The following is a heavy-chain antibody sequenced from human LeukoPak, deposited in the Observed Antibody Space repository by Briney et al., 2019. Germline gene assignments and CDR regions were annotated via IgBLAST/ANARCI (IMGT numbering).Heavy chain of an antibody. Sequence: ASVKVSCKASGYTFTSYYMHWVRQAPGQGLEWMGIINPSGGSTSYAQKFQGRVTMTEDTSTDTAYMELSSLRSEDTAVYYCATLQNEDYGGNDYWGQGTLVTVSS. CDR3: ATLQNEDYGGNDY. CDR1: GYTFTSYY. J-gene: IGHJ4*02. D-gene: IGHD4-23*01. V-gene: IGHV1-46*01. CDR2: INPSGGST.